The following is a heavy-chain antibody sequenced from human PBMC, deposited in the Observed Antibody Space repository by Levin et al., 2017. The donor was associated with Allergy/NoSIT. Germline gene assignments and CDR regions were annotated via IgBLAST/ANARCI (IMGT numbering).Heavy chain of an antibody. D-gene: IGHD6-19*01. CDR1: GFTFSDYY. CDR2: ISNSDNTI. J-gene: IGHJ4*02. V-gene: IGHV3-11*01. CDR3: ARARRTSGGGLGFDS. Sequence: NTGGSLRLSCAASGFTFSDYYMGWIRQAPGKGLEWLSYISNSDNTIYYPDSVKGRFTISRDNAKNSLYLQMNTLRSEDTAVYYCARARRTSGGGLGFDSWGQGTLVTVSS.